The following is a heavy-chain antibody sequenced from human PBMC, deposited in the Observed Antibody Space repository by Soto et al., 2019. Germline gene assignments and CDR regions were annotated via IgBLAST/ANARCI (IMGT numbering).Heavy chain of an antibody. CDR3: ARGRGDSGDYKIDF. J-gene: IGHJ4*02. D-gene: IGHD4-17*01. Sequence: PPGGGVEWSGYIYYSGSTNYNPSLMRRVTISVDTSKDQLPLRLSSVTAADSAVYFLARGRGDSGDYKIDFWGQGPLVPV. V-gene: IGHV4-59*12. CDR2: IYYSGST.